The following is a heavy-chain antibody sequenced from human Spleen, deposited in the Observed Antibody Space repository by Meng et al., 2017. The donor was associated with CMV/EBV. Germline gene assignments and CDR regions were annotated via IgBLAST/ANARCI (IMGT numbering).Heavy chain of an antibody. CDR3: ARGRVDSGELITATIGYYYGMDV. Sequence: GGSLRLSCAASGFTFSSSAMHWVRQAPGKGLEWVAIISYDGSNKDYADSVKGRFTISRDNSKNTLYLQMNSLRAEDTAVYYCARGRVDSGELITATIGYYYGMDVWGQGTTVTVSS. J-gene: IGHJ6*02. D-gene: IGHD3-10*01. V-gene: IGHV3-30*14. CDR1: GFTFSSSA. CDR2: ISYDGSNK.